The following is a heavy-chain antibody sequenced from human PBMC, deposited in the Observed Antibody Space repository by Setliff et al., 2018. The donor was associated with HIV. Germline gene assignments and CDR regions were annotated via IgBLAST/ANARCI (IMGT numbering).Heavy chain of an antibody. J-gene: IGHJ6*02. CDR2: INTDGSIT. D-gene: IGHD2-8*01. CDR1: GFTFSTYP. V-gene: IGHV3-74*01. Sequence: GGSLRLSCTTSGFTFSTYPMNWVRQAPGKGLEWVSRINTDGSITDYADSVKGRFTISRDNAKNTLYMQMNSLRAEDTAVYYCARPYTVWVYGMDVWGQGTTVTVSS. CDR3: ARPYTVWVYGMDV.